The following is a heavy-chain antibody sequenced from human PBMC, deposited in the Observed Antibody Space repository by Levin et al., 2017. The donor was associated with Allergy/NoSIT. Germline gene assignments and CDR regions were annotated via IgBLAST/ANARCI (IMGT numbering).Heavy chain of an antibody. Sequence: QSGGSLRLSCAASGFTFSSYAMHWVRQAPGKGLEWVAVISYDGSNKYYADSVKGRFTISRDNSKNTLYLQMNSLRAEDTAVYYCARDSANIVVVVAAMSYYGMDVWGQGTTVTVSS. V-gene: IGHV3-30-3*01. CDR1: GFTFSSYA. J-gene: IGHJ6*02. CDR2: ISYDGSNK. D-gene: IGHD2-15*01. CDR3: ARDSANIVVVVAAMSYYGMDV.